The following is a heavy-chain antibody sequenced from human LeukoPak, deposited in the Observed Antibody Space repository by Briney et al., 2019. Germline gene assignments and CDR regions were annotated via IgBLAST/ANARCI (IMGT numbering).Heavy chain of an antibody. D-gene: IGHD6-19*01. J-gene: IGHJ4*02. Sequence: ASVKVSCKASGYTFTSYYMHWVRQAPGQGLEWMGIINPSGGSTSYAQKFQGRVTMTRDTSTSTVYMELSSLGSEDTAVYYCARAAAVAGTPDYWGQGTLVTVSS. V-gene: IGHV1-46*01. CDR1: GYTFTSYY. CDR2: INPSGGST. CDR3: ARAAAVAGTPDY.